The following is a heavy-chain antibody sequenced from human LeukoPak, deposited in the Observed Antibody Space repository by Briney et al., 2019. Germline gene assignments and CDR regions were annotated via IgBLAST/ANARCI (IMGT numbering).Heavy chain of an antibody. V-gene: IGHV1-24*01. D-gene: IGHD2-8*01. CDR2: FDPDDGET. CDR1: GYSLSELS. Sequence: GASVKVCCKVSGYSLSELSMHWVRQAPGKGLEWMGGFDPDDGETFSAQNFQGRVTMTLDTSTDTAYMELSSLSSEAPAVSYCASGQTSGCFQDWGQGTLVSVSS. J-gene: IGHJ4*02. CDR3: ASGQTSGCFQD.